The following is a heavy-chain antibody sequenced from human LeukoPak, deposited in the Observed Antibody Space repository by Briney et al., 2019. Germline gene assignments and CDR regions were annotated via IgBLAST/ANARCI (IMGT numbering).Heavy chain of an antibody. V-gene: IGHV3-30*02. Sequence: GGSLRLSCAASGFTFSSYGMHWVRQAPAKGLEWVAFIRYDGSNKYYADSVKGRFTISRDNSKNTLYLQMNSLRAEDTAVYYCAKDLLYDSSPDYWGQGTLVTVSS. J-gene: IGHJ4*02. CDR1: GFTFSSYG. CDR2: IRYDGSNK. D-gene: IGHD3-22*01. CDR3: AKDLLYDSSPDY.